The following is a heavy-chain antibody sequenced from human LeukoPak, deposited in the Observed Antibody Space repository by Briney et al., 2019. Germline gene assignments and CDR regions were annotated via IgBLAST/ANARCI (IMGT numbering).Heavy chain of an antibody. CDR1: GYIFTSFS. V-gene: IGHV1-18*01. J-gene: IGHJ4*02. D-gene: IGHD6-13*01. CDR3: ARVGAAAGTDY. CDR2: ISAYNGNT. Sequence: ASVKVSCKASGYIFTSFSITWARQAPGQGLEWMGWISAYNGNTNYAQKLQGRVTMTTDTSTSTAYMELRSLRSDDTAVYYCARVGAAAGTDYWGQGTLVTVSS.